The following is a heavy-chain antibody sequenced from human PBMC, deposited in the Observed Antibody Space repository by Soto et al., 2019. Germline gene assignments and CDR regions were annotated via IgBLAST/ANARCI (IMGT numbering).Heavy chain of an antibody. CDR3: ARVWGYAFDY. V-gene: IGHV4-59*01. D-gene: IGHD3-16*01. Sequence: LETLSLTSTVAGGTIISYYCSWIRQPPGKGLEWIGYIYYSGSTNYNPSLKSRVTISVDTSKNQFSLKLSSVTAADTAVYYCARVWGYAFDYWGQGTLVTVPS. CDR2: IYYSGST. CDR1: GGTIISYY. J-gene: IGHJ4*02.